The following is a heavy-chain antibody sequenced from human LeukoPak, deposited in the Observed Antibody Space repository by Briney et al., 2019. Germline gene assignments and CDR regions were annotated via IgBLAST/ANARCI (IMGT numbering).Heavy chain of an antibody. CDR3: AGETYYYDSSGYYLDVDAFDI. CDR1: GFTFSSYS. Sequence: GGSLRLSCAASGFTFSSYSMNWVRQAPGKGLEWVSSISSSSSYIYYADSVKGRFTISGDNSKNTLYLQMNSLRAEDTAVYYCAGETYYYDSSGYYLDVDAFDIWGQGTMVTVSS. J-gene: IGHJ3*02. D-gene: IGHD3-22*01. V-gene: IGHV3-21*04. CDR2: ISSSSSYI.